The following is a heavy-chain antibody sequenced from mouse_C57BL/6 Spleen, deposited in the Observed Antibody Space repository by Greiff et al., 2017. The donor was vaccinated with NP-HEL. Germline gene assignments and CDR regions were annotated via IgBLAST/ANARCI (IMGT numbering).Heavy chain of an antibody. V-gene: IGHV5-17*01. D-gene: IGHD1-1*01. CDR1: GFTFSDYG. J-gene: IGHJ2*01. CDR3: ATILYYYGGFDY. CDR2: ISSGSSTI. Sequence: EVQLVESGGGLVKPGGSLKLSCAASGFTFSDYGMHWVRQAPEKGLEWVAYISSGSSTIYYADTVKGRFTISRDNAKNTLFLQMTSLRSEDTAMYYCATILYYYGGFDYWGQGTTLTVSS.